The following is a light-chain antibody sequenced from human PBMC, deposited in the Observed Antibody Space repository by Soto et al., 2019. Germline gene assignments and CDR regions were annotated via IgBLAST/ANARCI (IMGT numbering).Light chain of an antibody. CDR3: SSYTSSSTVI. CDR1: SSDVGGYNY. J-gene: IGLJ2*01. V-gene: IGLV2-14*01. CDR2: DVS. Sequence: QSVLTQPASVSGSPGQSIALSCTGSSSDVGGYNYVSWYQQHSGKAPKLMIYDVSNRPSGVSDRFSGSKSGNTASLTISGLQAEDESEYYCSSYTSSSTVIFGGGTKLTVL.